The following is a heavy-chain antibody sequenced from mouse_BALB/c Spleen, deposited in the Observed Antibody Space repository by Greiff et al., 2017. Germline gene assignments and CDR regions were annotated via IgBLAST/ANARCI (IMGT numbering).Heavy chain of an antibody. CDR2: IYPGDGDT. CDR1: GYAFSSYW. Sequence: VQLQQSGAELVRPGSSVKISCKASGYAFSSYWMNWVKQRPGQGLEWIGQIYPGDGDTNYNGKFKGKATLTADKSSSTAYMQLSSLTSEDSAVYFCAKEGYGNFGFAYWGQGTLVTVSA. CDR3: AKEGYGNFGFAY. J-gene: IGHJ3*01. D-gene: IGHD2-1*01. V-gene: IGHV1-80*01.